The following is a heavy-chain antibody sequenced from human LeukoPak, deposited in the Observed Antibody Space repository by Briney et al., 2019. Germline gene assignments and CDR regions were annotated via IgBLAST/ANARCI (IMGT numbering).Heavy chain of an antibody. D-gene: IGHD3-10*01. CDR3: AKRLYGSGGYYQFDY. Sequence: GGSLRLSCAASGFTFSGYAMTWVRQAPGKGLEWVSTVSAGGGSTYYANSVKGRFTISRDNPKNTLHLQMNSLRAEDTAVYYCAKRLYGSGGYYQFDYWGQGTLVTVSS. V-gene: IGHV3-23*01. CDR2: VSAGGGST. J-gene: IGHJ4*02. CDR1: GFTFSGYA.